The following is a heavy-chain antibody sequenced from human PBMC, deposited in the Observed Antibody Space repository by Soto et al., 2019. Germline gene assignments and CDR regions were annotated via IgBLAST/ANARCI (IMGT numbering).Heavy chain of an antibody. Sequence: ASVKVSCKASGYTFTSYYMHWVRQAPGQGLEWMGIINPSGGSTSYAQKFQGRVTMTRDTSTSTVYMELSSLRSEDTAVYYCARDHSSIAARPGLNKYYYGMDVWGQGTTVTVSS. J-gene: IGHJ6*02. CDR3: ARDHSSIAARPGLNKYYYGMDV. CDR1: GYTFTSYY. V-gene: IGHV1-46*01. D-gene: IGHD6-6*01. CDR2: INPSGGST.